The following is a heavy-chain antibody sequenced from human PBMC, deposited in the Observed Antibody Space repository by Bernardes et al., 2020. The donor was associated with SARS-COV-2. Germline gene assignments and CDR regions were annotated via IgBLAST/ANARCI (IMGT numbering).Heavy chain of an antibody. J-gene: IGHJ5*02. Sequence: SETLSLTCTVSGDSISSRTYYWGWIRQSPGKGLEWIGSVYYSGGTYYNPSLKSRVTISLDTSKNQFSLKLSSLTAADAAVYYCARHPRRLQVSGSWFDPWGQGTLVTVSS. D-gene: IGHD4-4*01. CDR2: VYYSGGT. CDR1: GDSISSRTYY. V-gene: IGHV4-39*01. CDR3: ARHPRRLQVSGSWFDP.